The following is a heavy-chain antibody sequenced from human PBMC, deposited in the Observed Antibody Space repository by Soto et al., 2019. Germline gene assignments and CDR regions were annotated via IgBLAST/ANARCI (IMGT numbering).Heavy chain of an antibody. J-gene: IGHJ5*02. Sequence: EVQLVESGGGLVQPGGSLKLSCAASGFTLSGSAMHWVRQASGKGLEWVGRIRSKANSYATAYAASVKGRFTISRDDSKNTAYLQMNSLKTEDTAVYYCTRLSSVAVAGHNWFDPWGQGTLVTVSS. CDR1: GFTLSGSA. CDR3: TRLSSVAVAGHNWFDP. D-gene: IGHD6-19*01. V-gene: IGHV3-73*02. CDR2: IRSKANSYAT.